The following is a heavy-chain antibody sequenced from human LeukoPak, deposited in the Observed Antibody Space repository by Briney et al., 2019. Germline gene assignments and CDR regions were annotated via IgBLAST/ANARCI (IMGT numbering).Heavy chain of an antibody. CDR1: GFTVSSNS. V-gene: IGHV3-53*01. J-gene: IGHJ4*02. CDR3: LAVDY. Sequence: GGSLRLSCTVSGFTVSSNSMSWVRQAPGKGLEWVSFIYSGTIHYSDSVKGRFTISRDNSKNTLYLQMNSLRAEDTAVYYCLAVDYWGQGTLVTVSS. CDR2: IYSGTI.